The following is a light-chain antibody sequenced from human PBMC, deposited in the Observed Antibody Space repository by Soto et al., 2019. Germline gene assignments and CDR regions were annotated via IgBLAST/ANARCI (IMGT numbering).Light chain of an antibody. CDR3: CSYAGSSTLI. J-gene: IGLJ2*01. Sequence: QSALTQPASVSGSPGQSITISCTGTSSDVGSYNLVSWYQQHPGKVPKLIIYEGSKRPSGVSDRFSGSKSGNTASPTVSGLQAEDEADYYCCSYAGSSTLIFGGGTKLTVL. CDR1: SSDVGSYNL. V-gene: IGLV2-23*01. CDR2: EGS.